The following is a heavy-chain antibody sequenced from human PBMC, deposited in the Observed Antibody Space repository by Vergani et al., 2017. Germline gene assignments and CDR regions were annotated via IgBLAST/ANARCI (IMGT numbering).Heavy chain of an antibody. CDR2: IYYSGST. V-gene: IGHV4-31*03. CDR3: AREEAYYYGSGRGGFDY. CDR1: GGSISSGGYY. D-gene: IGHD3-10*01. J-gene: IGHJ4*02. Sequence: QLQLQESGPGLVKPSETLSLTCTVSGGSISSGGYYWSWIRQHPGKGLEWIGYIYYSGSTYYNPSLKSRVTISVDTSKNQFSLKLSSVTAADTAVYYCAREEAYYYGSGRGGFDYWGQGTLVTVSS.